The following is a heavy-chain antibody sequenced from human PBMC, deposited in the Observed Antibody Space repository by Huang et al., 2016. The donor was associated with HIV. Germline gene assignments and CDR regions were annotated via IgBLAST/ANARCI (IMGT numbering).Heavy chain of an antibody. CDR1: GGSFSDFF. V-gene: IGHV4-34*01. Sequence: QVQLHQWGAGLLRPSETLSLTCAVYGGSFSDFFWGWIRQSPGKGLEGIGEINHRGQSNYNPSLKSRVTIAVDPSKKQFSLKLKSVTAADTSIYYCARGRGSSWSLFDNWGQGSLITVLS. J-gene: IGHJ4*02. D-gene: IGHD6-13*01. CDR3: ARGRGSSWSLFDN. CDR2: INHRGQS.